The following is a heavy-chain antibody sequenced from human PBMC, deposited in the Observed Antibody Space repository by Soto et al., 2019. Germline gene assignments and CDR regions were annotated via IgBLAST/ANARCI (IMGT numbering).Heavy chain of an antibody. J-gene: IGHJ4*02. D-gene: IGHD1-26*01. CDR1: GYTFHNYG. Sequence: QVLLMQSGPEVKKPGASVKVSCKASGYTFHNYGISWVRQVPGQGLEWMGWISGYNGNTNYAPKIQGRVTVTRDTTTATAHMALRSLRSDDTAIYYCARGSESFDLWGQGTLVTVTS. V-gene: IGHV1-18*01. CDR2: ISGYNGNT. CDR3: ARGSESFDL.